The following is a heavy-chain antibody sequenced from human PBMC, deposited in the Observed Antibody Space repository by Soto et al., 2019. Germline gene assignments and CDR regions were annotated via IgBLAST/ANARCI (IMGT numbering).Heavy chain of an antibody. CDR3: ARGYYGWGSYSVVRPPLNWFDP. CDR2: ISSSGSTI. V-gene: IGHV3-11*01. J-gene: IGHJ5*02. Sequence: GGSLRLSCAASGFTFSDYYMSWIRQAPGKGLEWVSYISSSGSTIYYADSVKGRFTISRDNAKNSLYLQMNSLRAEDTAVNYCARGYYGWGSYSVVRPPLNWFDPWGQGTLVTVSS. D-gene: IGHD3-10*01. CDR1: GFTFSDYY.